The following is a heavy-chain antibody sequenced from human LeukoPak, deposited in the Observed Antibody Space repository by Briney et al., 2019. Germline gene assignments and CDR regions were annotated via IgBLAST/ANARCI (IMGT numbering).Heavy chain of an antibody. CDR3: ARLKYYGSGNLYYFDY. V-gene: IGHV4-34*01. D-gene: IGHD3-10*01. CDR2: INHSGST. J-gene: IGHJ4*02. CDR1: GGSFSGYY. Sequence: SETLSLTCAVYGGSFSGYYWSWIRQPPGKGLEWIGEINHSGSTNYNPSLKSRVTISVDMSKNQFSLKLSSVTAADTAVYYCARLKYYGSGNLYYFDYWGQGTLVTVSS.